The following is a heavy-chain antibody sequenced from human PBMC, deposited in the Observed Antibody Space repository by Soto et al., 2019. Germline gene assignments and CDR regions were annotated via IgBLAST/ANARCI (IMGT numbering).Heavy chain of an antibody. V-gene: IGHV4-59*01. D-gene: IGHD6-6*01. J-gene: IGHJ4*02. CDR3: AAPPRY. CDR2: IYDSGST. Sequence: SATLSLTCPQPGASISSYYWSWIRQPPGKGLEWIGYIYDSGSTNYNPSLKSRVTISVDTSKNQFSLKLTSVTAADTAVYYCAAPPRYWGQGTLVTVS. CDR1: GASISSYY.